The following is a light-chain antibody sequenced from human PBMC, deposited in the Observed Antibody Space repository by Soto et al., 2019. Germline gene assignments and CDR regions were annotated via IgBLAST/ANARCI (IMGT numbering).Light chain of an antibody. V-gene: IGLV2-23*01. CDR2: EGS. Sequence: QSVLTQPASVSGSPGQSITISCTGTSSDVGTYNLVSWHQHHPGKAPKLKIYEGSKRPSGVSNRFSGSKSGNTASLTISGLQAEDEADYYCCSFAVGSTLVFGGGTKLTVL. CDR1: SSDVGTYNL. CDR3: CSFAVGSTLV. J-gene: IGLJ2*01.